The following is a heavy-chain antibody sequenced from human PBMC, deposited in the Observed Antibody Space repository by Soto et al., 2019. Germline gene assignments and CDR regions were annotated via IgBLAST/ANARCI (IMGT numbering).Heavy chain of an antibody. CDR1: GYTFTSYG. D-gene: IGHD2-2*01. CDR3: ARVHFGYCSSTSCYEFVY. J-gene: IGHJ4*02. Sequence: EASVKVSCKASGYTFTSYGISWVRQAPGQGLEWMGWISAYNGNTNYAQKLQGRVTMTTDTSTSTAYMELRSLRSDDTAVYYCARVHFGYCSSTSCYEFVYWGQGTLVTVSS. CDR2: ISAYNGNT. V-gene: IGHV1-18*01.